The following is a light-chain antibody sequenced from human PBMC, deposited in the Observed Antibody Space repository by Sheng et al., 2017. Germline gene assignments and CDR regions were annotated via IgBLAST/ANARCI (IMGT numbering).Light chain of an antibody. Sequence: AIQMTQSPSSLSASVGDRVTITCRASQDIRADLGWYQQKPGKAPKLLIFSASTLHTGVPSRFGGSGFGTHFTLTISSLQPEDFATYFCQQYVTYPLTFGGGTKVEIK. V-gene: IGKV1-6*01. CDR3: QQYVTYPLT. CDR1: QDIRAD. CDR2: SAS. J-gene: IGKJ4*01.